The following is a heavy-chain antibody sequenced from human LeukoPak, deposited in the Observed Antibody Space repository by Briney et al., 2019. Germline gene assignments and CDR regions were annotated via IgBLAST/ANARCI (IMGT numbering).Heavy chain of an antibody. CDR1: VGTFSSYA. Sequence: GASVKVSCTASVGTFSSYAISWVRQAPGQGLEWMGRIITIFGTANYAHKFQGRVTITTDESTTTAYMELSSLRSEDTAVYYCARDSYYYDSSLRHWGQGTLVTVSS. J-gene: IGHJ1*01. CDR3: ARDSYYYDSSLRH. CDR2: IITIFGTA. D-gene: IGHD3-22*01. V-gene: IGHV1-69*05.